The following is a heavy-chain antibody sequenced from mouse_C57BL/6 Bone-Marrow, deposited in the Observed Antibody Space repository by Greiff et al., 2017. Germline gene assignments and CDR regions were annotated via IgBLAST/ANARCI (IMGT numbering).Heavy chain of an antibody. V-gene: IGHV5-16*01. CDR3: ARGSNDGYAMDY. D-gene: IGHD2-12*01. J-gene: IGHJ4*01. CDR1: GFTFSDYY. Sequence: EVQLMESEGGLVQPGSSMKLSCTASGFTFSDYYMAWVRQVPEKGLEWVANINYDGSSTYYLDSLKSRFIISRDNSKNILYLQMSSLKSEDTATYYCARGSNDGYAMDYWGQGTSVTVSS. CDR2: INYDGSST.